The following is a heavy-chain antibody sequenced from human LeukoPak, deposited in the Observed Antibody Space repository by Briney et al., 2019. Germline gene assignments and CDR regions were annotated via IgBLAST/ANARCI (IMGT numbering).Heavy chain of an antibody. J-gene: IGHJ4*02. V-gene: IGHV1-2*02. CDR2: INPNSGGT. D-gene: IGHD3-22*01. CDR3: ARDADSSGYPHY. CDR1: GYTFTGYY. Sequence: GASVKVSCKASGYTFTGYYMHWVRQAPGQGLEWMGWINPNSGGTNYAQKFQGGVTMTRDTSISTAYMELSRLRSDDTAVYYCARDADSSGYPHYWGQGTLVTVSS.